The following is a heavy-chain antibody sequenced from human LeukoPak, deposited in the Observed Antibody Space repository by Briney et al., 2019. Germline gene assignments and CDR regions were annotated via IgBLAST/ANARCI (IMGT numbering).Heavy chain of an antibody. CDR1: GCTFTDYN. Sequence: ASVKVSCKTSGCTFTDYNIDWVQQAPGQGLEWIGWISPNSGGTNYAQRFQGMVTMTRDTSISTAYMDLSSLKSDDTATYYCSVWFGELPHWGQGTLVTVSS. V-gene: IGHV1-2*02. CDR2: ISPNSGGT. D-gene: IGHD3-10*01. J-gene: IGHJ4*02. CDR3: SVWFGELPH.